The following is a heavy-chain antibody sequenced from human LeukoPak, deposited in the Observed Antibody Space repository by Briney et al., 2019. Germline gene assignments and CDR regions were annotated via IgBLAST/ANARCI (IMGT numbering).Heavy chain of an antibody. Sequence: GGSLRLSCAVSGFTFSSYWMHWVRQAPGKGLVWVSHIKYDGSATNYADSVKGRFAISRDNAKNTLYLQMNSLRAEDTAVYYCVSGSLQSGYNFDYWGQGALVTVSS. CDR2: IKYDGSAT. CDR1: GFTFSSYW. J-gene: IGHJ4*02. D-gene: IGHD3-3*01. CDR3: VSGSLQSGYNFDY. V-gene: IGHV3-74*01.